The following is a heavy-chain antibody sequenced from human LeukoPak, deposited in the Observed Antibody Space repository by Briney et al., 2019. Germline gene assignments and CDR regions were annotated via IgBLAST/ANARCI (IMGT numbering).Heavy chain of an antibody. CDR3: AREVRYSGYQDY. Sequence: SETLSLTCAVYGGSFSGYYWSWIRQHLGKGLEWIGYIYYSGSTYYNPSLKSRVTISVDTSKNQFSLKLSSVTAADTAVYYCAREVRYSGYQDYWGQGTLVTVSS. CDR2: IYYSGST. J-gene: IGHJ4*02. CDR1: GGSFSGYY. D-gene: IGHD5-12*01. V-gene: IGHV4-31*11.